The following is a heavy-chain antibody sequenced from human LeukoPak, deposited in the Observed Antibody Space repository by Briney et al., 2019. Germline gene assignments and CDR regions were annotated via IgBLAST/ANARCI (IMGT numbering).Heavy chain of an antibody. CDR3: ARGAFGDYVDY. J-gene: IGHJ4*02. V-gene: IGHV4-30-4*01. D-gene: IGHD3-10*01. CDR1: GGSISSGDYY. Sequence: SETLSLTCTVSGGSISSGDYYWSWIRQPPGKGLEWIGYIYYSGSTCYNPPLKSRVTISVDTSKNQFSLKLSSVTAADTAVYYCARGAFGDYVDYWGQGTLVTVSS. CDR2: IYYSGST.